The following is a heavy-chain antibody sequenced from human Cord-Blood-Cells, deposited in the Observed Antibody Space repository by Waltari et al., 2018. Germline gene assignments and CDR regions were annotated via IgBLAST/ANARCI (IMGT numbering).Heavy chain of an antibody. CDR2: INHSGST. CDR1: GGSFSGYY. V-gene: IGHV4-34*01. Sequence: QVQLQQWGAGLLKPSETLSLTCAVYGGSFSGYYWSWFRRPPGKGLEWIGEINHSGSTNYNPSLKSRVTISVDTSKNQFSLKLSSVTAADTAVYYCARRQGELSLYQAYWYFDLWGRGTLVTVSS. CDR3: ARRQGELSLYQAYWYFDL. D-gene: IGHD3-16*02. J-gene: IGHJ2*01.